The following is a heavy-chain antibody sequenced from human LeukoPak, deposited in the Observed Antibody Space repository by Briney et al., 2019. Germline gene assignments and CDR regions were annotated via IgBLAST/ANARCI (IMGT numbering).Heavy chain of an antibody. V-gene: IGHV4-34*01. CDR1: GGSISSYQ. Sequence: SETLSLTRTVSGGSISSYQWSWIRQPPGKGLEWIGEINHSGSTNYNPSLKSRVTISVDTSKNQFSLKLSSVTAADTAVYYCARGNRRGSSVWYNYWGQGTLVTVSS. J-gene: IGHJ4*02. CDR2: INHSGST. CDR3: ARGNRRGSSVWYNY. D-gene: IGHD6-19*01.